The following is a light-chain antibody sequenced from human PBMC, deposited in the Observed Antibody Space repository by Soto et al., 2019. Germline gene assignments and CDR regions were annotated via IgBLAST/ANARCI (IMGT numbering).Light chain of an antibody. CDR1: QSISRC. V-gene: IGKV1-5*01. J-gene: IGKJ1*01. CDR3: QHCNSYSEA. Sequence: DIQMPQSPSTLSASLCDRVTITCRASQSISRCLARYQQKPAKAPKLLIYDASSYRVPSRFSGSGSETELTLTISSLKPDDFATYYCQHCNSYSEAFGQGTKVDIK. CDR2: DAS.